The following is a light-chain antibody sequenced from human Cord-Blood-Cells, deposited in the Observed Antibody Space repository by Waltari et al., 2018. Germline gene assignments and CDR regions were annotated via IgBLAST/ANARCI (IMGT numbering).Light chain of an antibody. CDR3: QQSYSTPWT. J-gene: IGKJ1*01. Sequence: DIQMTQSPSSLSASVGDRVTITCRASQSISSYLNWYQQKPGKAPKLLIYAASSLQSGVPSRFRGSGSGTDFTLTISSLQPEDVATYYCQQSYSTPWTFGQGTKVEIK. CDR2: AAS. V-gene: IGKV1-39*01. CDR1: QSISSY.